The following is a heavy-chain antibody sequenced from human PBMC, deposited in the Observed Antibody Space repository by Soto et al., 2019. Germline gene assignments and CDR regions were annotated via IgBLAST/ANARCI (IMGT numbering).Heavy chain of an antibody. CDR1: GFTFSSYE. Sequence: EVQLVQSGGGLVQPGGSPRLSCAVSGFTFSSYEMNWLRQAPGKGLEWVSYIGRSVTSTSYADSVRGRFTVSRDNAKNSLFLQMNSLRAEDTAMYYCASGQQDSLGYWGQGTLVTVSS. D-gene: IGHD2-15*01. J-gene: IGHJ4*02. V-gene: IGHV3-48*03. CDR3: ASGQQDSLGY. CDR2: IGRSVTST.